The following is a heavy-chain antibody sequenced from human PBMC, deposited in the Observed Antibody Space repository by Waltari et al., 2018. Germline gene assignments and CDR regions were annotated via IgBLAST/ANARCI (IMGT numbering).Heavy chain of an antibody. V-gene: IGHV3-53*01. CDR1: GFPVVSNY. J-gene: IGHJ4*02. CDR2: IYADGST. CDR3: ARAGLGSTSQWLQLLDS. D-gene: IGHD5-18*01. Sequence: DVLLVDSGVGLLYPGGSLILPCAASGFPVVSNYLCWVRQPPGKGLEWVAVIYADGSTYYEDSVQGRFTITRDNSKNTLYLQMTNLGVEDTAVYFCARAGLGSTSQWLQLLDSWGQGTLVTVSS.